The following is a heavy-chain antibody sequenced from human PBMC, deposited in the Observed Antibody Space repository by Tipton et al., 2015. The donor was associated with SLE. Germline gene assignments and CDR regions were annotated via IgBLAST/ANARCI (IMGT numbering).Heavy chain of an antibody. CDR2: INHSGST. Sequence: TLSLTCTVSGGSISSYYWSWVRQPPGKGLEWIGEINHSGSTNYNPSLKSRVTISVDTSKNQFSLKLSSVTAADTAVYYCAAYGVVVPAATKDWFDPWGQGTLVTVSS. D-gene: IGHD2-2*01. V-gene: IGHV4-34*01. CDR3: AAYGVVVPAATKDWFDP. CDR1: GGSISSYY. J-gene: IGHJ5*02.